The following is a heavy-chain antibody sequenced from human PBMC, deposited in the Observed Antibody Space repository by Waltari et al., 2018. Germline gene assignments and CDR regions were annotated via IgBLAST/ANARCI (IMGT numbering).Heavy chain of an antibody. CDR1: GGSISTSTNY. V-gene: IGHV4-39*02. CDR3: ARTFGGSGRYKFDY. D-gene: IGHD3-10*01. CDR2: IYYTGTA. J-gene: IGHJ4*03. Sequence: QLHLQESGPGLVKPSETLSLTCAVSGGSISTSTNYWGWIRQSPGKGLEWIATIYYTGTAYYNPSVESRVTISVDTSRNHFSLRLDSVTAADTAGYFCARTFGGSGRYKFDYWGQGMLVTVSS.